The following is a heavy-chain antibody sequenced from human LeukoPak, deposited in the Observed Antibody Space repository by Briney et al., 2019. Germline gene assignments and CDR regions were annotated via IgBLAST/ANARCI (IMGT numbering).Heavy chain of an antibody. V-gene: IGHV1-46*01. CDR1: GYTFTSYY. D-gene: IGHD2-15*01. J-gene: IGHJ5*02. CDR3: ARFGYCSGGSCPNWFDP. Sequence: ASVKVSCKASGYTFTSYYMHWVRQAPGQGLEWMGTINPSGGSTSYAQKFQGRVTMTRDMSTSTVYMELSSLRSEDTAVYYCARFGYCSGGSCPNWFDPWGQGALVTVSS. CDR2: INPSGGST.